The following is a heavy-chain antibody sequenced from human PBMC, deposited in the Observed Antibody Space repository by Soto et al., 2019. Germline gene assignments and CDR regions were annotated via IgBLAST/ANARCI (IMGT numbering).Heavy chain of an antibody. Sequence: ASVKVSCKASGYTFTSYDINWVRQATGQGLEWMGWMNPNSGNTGYAQKFQGRVTMTRNISISTAYMELSSLRSEDTAVYYCARGLGHCSSTSCYVYLHNLFDPWGQGTLVTVSS. J-gene: IGHJ5*02. CDR3: ARGLGHCSSTSCYVYLHNLFDP. V-gene: IGHV1-8*01. CDR2: MNPNSGNT. D-gene: IGHD2-2*01. CDR1: GYTFTSYD.